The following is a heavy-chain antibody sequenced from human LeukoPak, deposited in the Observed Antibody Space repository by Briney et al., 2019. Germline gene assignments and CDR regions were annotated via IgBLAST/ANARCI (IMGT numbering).Heavy chain of an antibody. CDR1: GFTFSSYA. CDR3: ANGWSPDY. V-gene: IGHV3-23*01. J-gene: IGHJ4*02. CDR2: ISGSGGST. Sequence: GGSLRLSFAASGFTFSSYAMSWVRQAPGKGLEWVSGISGSGGSTYYADSVKGRFTIFRDNSKNTLYLQMNSLRAEDTAVYHCANGWSPDYWGRGTLVTVSS. D-gene: IGHD2-15*01.